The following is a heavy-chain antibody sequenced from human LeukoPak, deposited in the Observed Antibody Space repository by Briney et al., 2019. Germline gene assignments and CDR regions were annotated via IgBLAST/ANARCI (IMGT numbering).Heavy chain of an antibody. J-gene: IGHJ5*02. Sequence: PSETLSLTCAVSGYSISSGYYWGWIRPPPGKGLEWIGSIYHSGSTYYNPSLKSRVTISVDTSKNRFSLKLSSVTAADTAVYYCARHRPSGSYLDPWGQGTLVTVSS. D-gene: IGHD1-26*01. CDR2: IYHSGST. V-gene: IGHV4-38-2*01. CDR3: ARHRPSGSYLDP. CDR1: GYSISSGYY.